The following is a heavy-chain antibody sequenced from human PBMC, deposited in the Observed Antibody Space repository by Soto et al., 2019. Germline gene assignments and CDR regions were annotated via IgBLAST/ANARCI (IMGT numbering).Heavy chain of an antibody. J-gene: IGHJ4*02. Sequence: VQLLESGGGFVQPGGSLKLSCVASGFSFGNSPMSWVRQAPGRGLEWVSAITEAGGGIYYATSVKGRVVVSRDNSKNTLCLEMNNPRVDDTATYYCAKDLPAGGLGYWCPPANWGQGVVVTVSS. V-gene: IGHV3-23*01. CDR3: AKDLPAGGLGYWCPPAN. D-gene: IGHD3-22*01. CDR1: GFSFGNSP. CDR2: ITEAGGGI.